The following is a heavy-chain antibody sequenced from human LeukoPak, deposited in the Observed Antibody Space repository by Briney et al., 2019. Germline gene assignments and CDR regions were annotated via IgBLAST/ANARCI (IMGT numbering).Heavy chain of an antibody. CDR2: INHSGST. CDR3: ARHWGSDWYFDL. CDR1: GGCVTGYC. J-gene: IGHJ2*01. V-gene: IGHV4-34*01. Sequence: SETLSITCAVSGGCVTGYCCTWICKSPSKWLDLIWEINHSGSTNYNPSLKSRVTISVDTSKNQFSLNLSSVTAADTAVYYCARHWGSDWYFDLWGRGTLVTVSS. D-gene: IGHD7-27*01.